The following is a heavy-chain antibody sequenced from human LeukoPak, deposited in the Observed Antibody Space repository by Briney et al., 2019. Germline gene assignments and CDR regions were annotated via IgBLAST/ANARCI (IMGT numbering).Heavy chain of an antibody. D-gene: IGHD3-10*01. CDR3: ATDGMVRGVIIPFDY. CDR1: GYTLTELS. Sequence: GASVKVSCKVSGYTLTELSMHWVRQAPGKGLEWMGGFDPEDGETIYAQKFQGRVTMTEDTSTDTAYMELSSLGSEDTAVYYCATDGMVRGVIIPFDYWGQGTLVTVSS. J-gene: IGHJ4*02. V-gene: IGHV1-24*01. CDR2: FDPEDGET.